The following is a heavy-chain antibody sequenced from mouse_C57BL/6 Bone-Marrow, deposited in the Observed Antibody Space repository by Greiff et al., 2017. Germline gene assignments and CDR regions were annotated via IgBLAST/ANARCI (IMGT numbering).Heavy chain of an antibody. D-gene: IGHD3-2*02. CDR1: GYSFTGYY. CDR3: ARGATAQALFAY. V-gene: IGHV1-42*01. J-gene: IGHJ3*01. Sequence: VQLQQSGPELVKPGASVKISCKASGYSFTGYYMNWVKQSPEKSLEWIGEINPSTGGTTYNQKFKAKATLTVDKSSSTAYKQLKSLTSEDSAVYYCARGATAQALFAYWGQGTLVTVSA. CDR2: INPSTGGT.